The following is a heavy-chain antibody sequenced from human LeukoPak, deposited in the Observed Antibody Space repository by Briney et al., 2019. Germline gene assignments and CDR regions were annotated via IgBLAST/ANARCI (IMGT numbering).Heavy chain of an antibody. CDR3: VRETDVGATSYFDY. D-gene: IGHD1-26*01. CDR1: GFTFDDYA. J-gene: IGHJ4*02. CDR2: ISWNSGST. V-gene: IGHV3-9*01. Sequence: GGSLRLSCAASGFTFDDYAMHWVRQAPGKGLEWVSGISWNSGSTYYADSVKGRFTISRDNSKNTLYLQMNSLRAEDTAVYYCVRETDVGATSYFDYWGQGTLVTVSS.